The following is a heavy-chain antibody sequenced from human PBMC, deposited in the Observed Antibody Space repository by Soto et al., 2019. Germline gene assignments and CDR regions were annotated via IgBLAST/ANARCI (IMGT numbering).Heavy chain of an antibody. D-gene: IGHD6-19*01. CDR3: ASLADYYYYYMDV. V-gene: IGHV3-21*01. CDR1: GFTFSSYS. Sequence: PGGSLRLSCAASGFTFSSYSMNWVRQAPGKGLEWVSSISSSSSYIYYADSVKGRFTISGDNAKNSLYLQMNSLRAEDTAVYYCASLADYYYYYMDVWGKGTTVTVSS. CDR2: ISSSSSYI. J-gene: IGHJ6*03.